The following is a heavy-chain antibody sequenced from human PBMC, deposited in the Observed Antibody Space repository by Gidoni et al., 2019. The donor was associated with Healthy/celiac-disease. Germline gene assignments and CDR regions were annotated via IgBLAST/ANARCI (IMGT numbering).Heavy chain of an antibody. Sequence: QGPPVPAGGEGEKPWASGKGSRQASGGTSSRYAMSRGRQAPGQGLEWMGGIIPIFGTANYAQKFQGRVTITADKSTSTAYMELSSLRSEDTAVYYCARASTGFLEWHRTNQGVYYYMDVWGKGTTVTVSS. CDR1: GGTSSRYA. J-gene: IGHJ6*03. CDR2: IIPIFGTA. CDR3: ARASTGFLEWHRTNQGVYYYMDV. V-gene: IGHV1-69*06. D-gene: IGHD3-3*01.